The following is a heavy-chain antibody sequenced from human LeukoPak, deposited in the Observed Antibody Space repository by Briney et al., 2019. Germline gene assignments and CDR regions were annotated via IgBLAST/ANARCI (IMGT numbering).Heavy chain of an antibody. CDR3: AKVHIVVVTAIPSGAFGI. J-gene: IGHJ3*02. D-gene: IGHD2-21*02. CDR2: ISGSGGST. Sequence: GGSLRLSCAASGFTFSSYAMSWVRQAPGKGLEWVSAISGSGGSTYYADSVKGRFTISRDNSKNTLYLQMNSLRAEDTAVYYCAKVHIVVVTAIPSGAFGIWGQGTMVTVSS. CDR1: GFTFSSYA. V-gene: IGHV3-23*01.